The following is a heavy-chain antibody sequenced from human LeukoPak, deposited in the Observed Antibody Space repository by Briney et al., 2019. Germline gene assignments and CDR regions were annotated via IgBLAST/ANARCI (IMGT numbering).Heavy chain of an antibody. CDR3: ARYSSGWYHFDS. J-gene: IGHJ4*02. CDR2: ISAYNGNT. D-gene: IGHD6-19*01. V-gene: IGHV1-18*04. CDR1: GYTFTDYY. Sequence: ASVKVSCKASGYTFTDYYMHWVRQAPGQGLEWMGWISAYNGNTNYAQKLQGRVTMTTDTSTSTAYMELKSLRSDDTAVYYCARYSSGWYHFDSWGQGTLVTVSS.